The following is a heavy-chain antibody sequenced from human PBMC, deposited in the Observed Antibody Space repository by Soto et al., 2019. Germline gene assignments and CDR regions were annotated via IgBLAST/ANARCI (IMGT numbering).Heavy chain of an antibody. CDR3: TATITMIVVVYAFDI. V-gene: IGHV3-73*01. CDR2: IRSKANSYAT. J-gene: IGHJ3*02. CDR1: GFTFSGSA. D-gene: IGHD3-22*01. Sequence: HPGGSLRLSCAASGFTFSGSAMHWVRQASGKGLEWVGRIRSKANSYATAYAASVKGRFTISRDDSKNTAYLQMNSLKTEDTAVYYCTATITMIVVVYAFDIWGQGTMVTVSS.